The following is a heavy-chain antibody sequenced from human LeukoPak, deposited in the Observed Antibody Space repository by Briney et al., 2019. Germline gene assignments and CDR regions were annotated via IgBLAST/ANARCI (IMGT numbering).Heavy chain of an antibody. J-gene: IGHJ4*02. V-gene: IGHV1-2*02. CDR3: ARGGPDDFWSGYLIDY. CDR2: INPNSGGT. D-gene: IGHD3-3*01. Sequence: GASVKVSCKASGYTFTGYYMHRVRQAPGQGLEWMGWINPNSGGTNYAQKFQGRVTMTRDTSISTAYMELSRLRSDDTAVYYRARGGPDDFWSGYLIDYWGQGTLVTVSS. CDR1: GYTFTGYY.